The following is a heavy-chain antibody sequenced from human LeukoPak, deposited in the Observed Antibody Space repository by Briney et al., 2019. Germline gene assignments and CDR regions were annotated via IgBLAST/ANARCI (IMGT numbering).Heavy chain of an antibody. CDR2: ITSNGGTT. CDR1: GFTFNSYA. Sequence: GGSLRLSCAASGFTFNSYAMSWVRQAPGKGLEWVSAITSNGGTTYYADSVRGRFTISRDNSKNTLYLQMNSLRAEDTAVYYCAKSQVPNYYGSGSFVDYWGQGTLVTVSS. J-gene: IGHJ4*02. V-gene: IGHV3-23*01. CDR3: AKSQVPNYYGSGSFVDY. D-gene: IGHD3-10*01.